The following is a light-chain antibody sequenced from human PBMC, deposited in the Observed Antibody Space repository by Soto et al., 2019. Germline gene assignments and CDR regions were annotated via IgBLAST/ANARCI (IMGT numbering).Light chain of an antibody. CDR3: SSYAGSNNVV. J-gene: IGLJ2*01. CDR1: SSDVGDYNY. CDR2: EVN. Sequence: QSALAQPPSASGSPGQSVTISCTGTSSDVGDYNYVSWYQQHPGKAPKLMIYEVNKRPSGVPDRFSGSKSGNTASLTVSGLQAEDEADYYCSSYAGSNNVVFGGGT. V-gene: IGLV2-8*01.